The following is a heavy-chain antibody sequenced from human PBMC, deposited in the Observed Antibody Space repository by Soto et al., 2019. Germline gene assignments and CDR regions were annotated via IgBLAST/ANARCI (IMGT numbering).Heavy chain of an antibody. Sequence: VQLVESGGDLVQPGGSLRLSCAASGFTVSNNYMSWVRQAPGKGLEWVSLIYSSGGTYYADSVEGRFTISRDNSRNTLYLQMNGLRVEDTAVYYGAGVPNRGYWGQGTLVTVSP. CDR2: IYSSGGT. CDR1: GFTVSNNY. V-gene: IGHV3-66*01. CDR3: AGVPNRGY. D-gene: IGHD3-10*01. J-gene: IGHJ4*02.